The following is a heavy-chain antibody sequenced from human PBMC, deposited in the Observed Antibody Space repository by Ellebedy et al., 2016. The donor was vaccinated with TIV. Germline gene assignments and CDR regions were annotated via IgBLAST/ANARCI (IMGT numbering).Heavy chain of an antibody. CDR1: GFTFSSYG. CDR3: ASSLDSGDY. D-gene: IGHD1-26*01. V-gene: IGHV3-30*03. CDR2: ISYDGSNK. Sequence: GGSLRLSXAASGFTFSSYGMHWVRQAPGKGLEWVAVISYDGSNKYYADSVKGRFTISRDNSKNTLYLQMNSLRAEDTAVYYCASSLDSGDYWGQGTLVTVSS. J-gene: IGHJ4*02.